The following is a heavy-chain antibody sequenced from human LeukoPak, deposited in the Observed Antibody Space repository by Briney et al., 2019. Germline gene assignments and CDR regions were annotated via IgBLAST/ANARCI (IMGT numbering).Heavy chain of an antibody. CDR3: ATNSIITMVRFDY. J-gene: IGHJ4*02. CDR1: GYTLTELS. V-gene: IGHV1-24*01. CDR2: FDPEDGET. D-gene: IGHD3-10*01. Sequence: ASVKVSCKVSGYTLTELSIHWVRQAPGKGLEWMGGFDPEDGETIYAQKFQGRVTMTENTSTDTAYMELSSLRSEDTAVYYCATNSIITMVRFDYWGQGTLVTVSS.